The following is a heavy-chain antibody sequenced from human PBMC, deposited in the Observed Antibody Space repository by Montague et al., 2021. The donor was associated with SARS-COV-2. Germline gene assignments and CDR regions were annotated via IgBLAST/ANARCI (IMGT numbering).Heavy chain of an antibody. Sequence: PALVKPTQTLTLTCTLSGFSLSTSGMRASWIRQPPGKALEWLARIDWDDDKFYSTSLKTRLTISKDTSKNQVVLTMTNMDPVDTATYYCARSYYDILTNYYDDFDIWGQGTMVTVSS. V-gene: IGHV2-70*04. CDR3: ARSYYDILTNYYDDFDI. CDR2: IDWDDDK. D-gene: IGHD3-9*01. CDR1: GFSLSTSGMR. J-gene: IGHJ3*02.